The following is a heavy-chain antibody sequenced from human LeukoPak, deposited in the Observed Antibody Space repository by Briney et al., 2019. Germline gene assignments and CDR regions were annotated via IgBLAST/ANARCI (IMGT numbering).Heavy chain of an antibody. V-gene: IGHV1-18*01. CDR2: ISAYNGNT. J-gene: IGHJ4*02. Sequence: GASVKVSCKASGYTFTSYGISWVRQAPGQGLEWMGWISAYNGNTNYAQKLQGRVTMTTDTSTSTAYMELRSLRSDDTAVYYCARDILGSSSWFSGPALKYGYWGQGTLVTVSS. D-gene: IGHD6-13*01. CDR3: ARDILGSSSWFSGPALKYGY. CDR1: GYTFTSYG.